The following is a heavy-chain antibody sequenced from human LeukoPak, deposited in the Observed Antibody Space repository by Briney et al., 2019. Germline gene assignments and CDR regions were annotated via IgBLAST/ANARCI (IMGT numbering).Heavy chain of an antibody. J-gene: IGHJ4*02. D-gene: IGHD3-22*01. CDR3: ARGGSDYYDSNGYSTDY. CDR1: GYFISSGYY. Sequence: SETLSLTCSVSGYFISSGYYWGWTRQPPGKGLEGVWSFFYSGRSYYNPSLKSRVTISVDTSKNQFSLKLSSVTAADTAVYYCARGGSDYYDSNGYSTDYWGQGILVTVSS. CDR2: FFYSGRS. V-gene: IGHV4-38-2*02.